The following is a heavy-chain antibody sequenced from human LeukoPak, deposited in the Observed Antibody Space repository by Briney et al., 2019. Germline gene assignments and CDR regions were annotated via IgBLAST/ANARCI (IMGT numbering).Heavy chain of an antibody. Sequence: PSETLSLTCGCSGGSFSGSYWRWIRQPPGKGLEWMGEINHSGSTNCNSSLTSGGTISLDTSKNQFSLNLRSVTTANTAVYECAPVSISLFGVVTAHFDSWGQGTLVAVSS. V-gene: IGHV4-34*01. CDR1: GGSFSGSY. D-gene: IGHD3-3*01. CDR2: INHSGST. J-gene: IGHJ4*02. CDR3: APVSISLFGVVTAHFDS.